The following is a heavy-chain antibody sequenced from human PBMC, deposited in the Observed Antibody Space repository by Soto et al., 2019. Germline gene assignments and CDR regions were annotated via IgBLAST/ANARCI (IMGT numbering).Heavy chain of an antibody. CDR3: ATHTVVTPGNYDYGMDV. CDR2: IIPIFRTA. D-gene: IGHD2-21*02. V-gene: IGHV1-69*12. Sequence: QVQLVQSGAEVKKPGSSVKVSCKASGGTFSSYAISWVRQAPGQGLEWMGGIIPIFRTADYAQKFQGRVTITADESTSTAYREVSSLRSEDTAVYYCATHTVVTPGNYDYGMDVWGQGTTVTVSS. CDR1: GGTFSSYA. J-gene: IGHJ6*02.